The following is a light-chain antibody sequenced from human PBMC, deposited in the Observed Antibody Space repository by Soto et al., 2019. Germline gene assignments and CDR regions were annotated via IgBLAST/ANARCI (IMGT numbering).Light chain of an antibody. Sequence: DFVMTQSPDSLDVSLGETATVNCKSSQSILYSSNNNNYLAWYRQKPGQPPKLLIYWASTRESGVPDRFNGSGSGTDFTLTISSLQAEDVAVYYCQQYYSTPFTFGPGTKVGI. CDR1: QSILYSSNNNNY. J-gene: IGKJ3*01. V-gene: IGKV4-1*01. CDR3: QQYYSTPFT. CDR2: WAS.